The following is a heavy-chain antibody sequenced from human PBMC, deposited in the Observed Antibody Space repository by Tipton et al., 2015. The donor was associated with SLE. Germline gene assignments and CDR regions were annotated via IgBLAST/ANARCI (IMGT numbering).Heavy chain of an antibody. D-gene: IGHD2-2*01. CDR1: GGSISSSSYY. CDR2: IYTSGST. V-gene: IGHV4-61*02. J-gene: IGHJ4*02. CDR3: ARGFRSITCLDY. Sequence: TLSLTCSVSGGSISSSSYYWGWIRQPAGRGLEWIGRIYTSGSTNYNPSLKSRVTISVDTSKNQFSLKLTSVTAADTAVYYCARGFRSITCLDYWGQGTLVTVSS.